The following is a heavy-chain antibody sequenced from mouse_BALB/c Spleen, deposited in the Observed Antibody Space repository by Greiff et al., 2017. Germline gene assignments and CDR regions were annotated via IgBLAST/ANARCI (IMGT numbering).Heavy chain of an antibody. J-gene: IGHJ4*01. CDR1: GFTFTDYY. CDR2: IRNKANGYTT. V-gene: IGHV7-3*02. CDR3: ARPSYGSSSYAMDY. D-gene: IGHD1-1*01. Sequence: EVHLVESGGGLVQPGGSLRLSCATSGFTFTDYYMSWVRQPPGKALEWLGFIRNKANGYTTEYSASVKGRFTISRDNSQSILYLQMNTLRAEDSATYYCARPSYGSSSYAMDYWGQGTSVTVSS.